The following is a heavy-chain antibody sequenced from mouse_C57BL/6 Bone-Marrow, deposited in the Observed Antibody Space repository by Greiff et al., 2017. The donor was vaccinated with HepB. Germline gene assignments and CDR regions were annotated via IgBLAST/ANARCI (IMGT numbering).Heavy chain of an antibody. CDR2: IDPSDSET. V-gene: IGHV1-52*01. J-gene: IGHJ4*01. CDR1: GYTFTSYW. D-gene: IGHD1-1*01. Sequence: VQLQQPGAELVRPGSSVKLSCKASGYTFTSYWMHWVKQRPIQGLEWIGNIDPSDSETHYNQKFKDKATLTVDKSSSTAYMQLSSLTSEDSAVYYCTPYYYGSSLYAMDYWGQGTSVTVSS. CDR3: TPYYYGSSLYAMDY.